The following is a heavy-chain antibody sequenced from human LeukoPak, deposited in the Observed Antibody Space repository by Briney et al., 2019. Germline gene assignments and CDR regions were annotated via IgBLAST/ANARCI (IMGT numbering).Heavy chain of an antibody. CDR1: GGSISSSSYY. CDR2: IYYSGST. V-gene: IGHV4-39*07. D-gene: IGHD1-26*01. Sequence: PSETLSLTCTVSGGSISSSSYYWGWIRQPPGKGLEWIGSIYYSGSTYYNPSLKSRVTISVDTSKNQFSLKLSSVTAADTAVYYCARFKSKWASGDYWGQGTLVTVSS. CDR3: ARFKSKWASGDY. J-gene: IGHJ4*02.